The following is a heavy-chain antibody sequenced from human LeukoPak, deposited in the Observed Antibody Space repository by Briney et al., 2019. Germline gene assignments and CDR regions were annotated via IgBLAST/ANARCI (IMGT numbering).Heavy chain of an antibody. Sequence: GRSLRLSCAVSGFTFSEHWMHCVRQAPGKGLEWVSRIRSDGSAPRYADSVEGRFTISRDNAKNTLFLEMNNWRADDTAVYYCVRDTSVPRLDVWGQGTTVTVSS. CDR3: VRDTSVPRLDV. J-gene: IGHJ6*02. CDR1: GFTFSEHW. CDR2: IRSDGSAP. D-gene: IGHD4-11*01. V-gene: IGHV3-74*01.